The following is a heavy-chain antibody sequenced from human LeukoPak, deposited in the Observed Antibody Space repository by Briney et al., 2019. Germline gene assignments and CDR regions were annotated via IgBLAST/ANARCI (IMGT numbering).Heavy chain of an antibody. D-gene: IGHD5-18*01. V-gene: IGHV3-30*18. J-gene: IGHJ4*02. Sequence: GGSLRLSCAASGITFSSHGMHWVRQAPGRGLEWVAVISYDGSNKYYADSVKGRFTISRDNSKNTLYLQMNSLRAEDTAVYYCAKDHPWMQLWSPPDYWGQGTLVTVSS. CDR2: ISYDGSNK. CDR1: GITFSSHG. CDR3: AKDHPWMQLWSPPDY.